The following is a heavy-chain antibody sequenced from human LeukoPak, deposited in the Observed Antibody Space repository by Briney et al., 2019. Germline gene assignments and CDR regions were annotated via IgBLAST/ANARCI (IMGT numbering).Heavy chain of an antibody. D-gene: IGHD3-10*01. Sequence: PGGSLRLSCAASGFTFSTYDMSWVRQAPGKGLEWVANIKSDGSEEYYGDSVKGRFTISRDNAKNSLYLQMNSLRVEDTAVYYCARGDLWLGHWGQGSLVTVSS. CDR3: ARGDLWLGH. V-gene: IGHV3-7*01. CDR2: IKSDGSEE. CDR1: GFTFSTYD. J-gene: IGHJ4*02.